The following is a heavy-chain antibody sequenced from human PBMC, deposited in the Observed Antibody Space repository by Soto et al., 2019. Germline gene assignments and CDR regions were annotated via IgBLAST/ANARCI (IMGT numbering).Heavy chain of an antibody. CDR1: GFTVSSNY. CDR2: IYRGGST. Sequence: EVQLVESGGGLVQPGGSLRLSCAASGFTVSSNYMSWVRQTPGKGLEWVSVIYRGGSTYYADSVKGRFIIFRDNSKNTLYLQMNSLRAEDTAVYYCARDGGQEDVALYFDYWGQGTLVTVSS. V-gene: IGHV3-66*01. D-gene: IGHD3-16*01. CDR3: ARDGGQEDVALYFDY. J-gene: IGHJ4*02.